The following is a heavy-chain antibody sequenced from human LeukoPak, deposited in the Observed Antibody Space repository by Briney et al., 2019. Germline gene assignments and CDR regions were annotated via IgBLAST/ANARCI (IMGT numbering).Heavy chain of an antibody. V-gene: IGHV3-21*01. CDR2: ISSSSSYI. J-gene: IGHJ4*02. CDR1: GFTFSSYS. D-gene: IGHD2-15*01. Sequence: PGGSLRLSCAASGFTFSSYSMNWVRQAPGKGLEWVSSISSSSSYIYYADSVKGRFTISRDNAKSSLYLQMNSLRAEDTAVYYCACVDRTLIDYWGQGTLVTVSS. CDR3: ACVDRTLIDY.